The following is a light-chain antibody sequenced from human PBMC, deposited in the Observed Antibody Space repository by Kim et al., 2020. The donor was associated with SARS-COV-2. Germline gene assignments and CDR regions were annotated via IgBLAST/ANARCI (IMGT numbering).Light chain of an antibody. CDR2: GAS. CDR3: QQYGSSYT. Sequence: EIVLTQSPGTLSLSPGERATLSCRASQSVSSSYLAWYQQKPGQAPRLLIYGASSRATGIPDRFSGSGSGTDFTLTISRLEPEDFAVYYCQQYGSSYTFGQGTKWRS. CDR1: QSVSSSY. V-gene: IGKV3-20*01. J-gene: IGKJ2*01.